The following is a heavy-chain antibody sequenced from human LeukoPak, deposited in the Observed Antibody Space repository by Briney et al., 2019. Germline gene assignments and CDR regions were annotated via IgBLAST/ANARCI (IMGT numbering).Heavy chain of an antibody. J-gene: IGHJ6*02. CDR3: ARHAGPRDFWSGYYDSYYYYGMDV. D-gene: IGHD3-3*01. Sequence: PSETLSLTCTVSGGSIGSSTYYWGWIRQPPGKGLEWIGSIYYSGSTYYNPSLKSRVTISVDTSKNQFSLKLSSVTAADTAVYYCARHAGPRDFWSGYYDSYYYYGMDVWGQGTTVTVSS. CDR2: IYYSGST. V-gene: IGHV4-39*01. CDR1: GGSIGSSTYY.